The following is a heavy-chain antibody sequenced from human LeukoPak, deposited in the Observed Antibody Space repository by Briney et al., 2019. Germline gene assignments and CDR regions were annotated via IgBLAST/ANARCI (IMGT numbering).Heavy chain of an antibody. J-gene: IGHJ4*02. CDR1: GGSFSGYY. V-gene: IGHV4-34*01. Sequence: SETLSLTCAVYGGSFSGYYWSWIRQPPGKGLEWIGEINHSGSTNYNPSLKSRVTISVDKSKNQFSLKLSSVTAADTAVYYCARNGQNEYSSGWYGLDYWGQGTLVTVSS. D-gene: IGHD6-19*01. CDR3: ARNGQNEYSSGWYGLDY. CDR2: INHSGST.